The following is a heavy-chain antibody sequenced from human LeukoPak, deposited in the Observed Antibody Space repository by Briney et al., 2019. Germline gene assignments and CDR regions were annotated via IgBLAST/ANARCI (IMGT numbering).Heavy chain of an antibody. Sequence: SETLSLTCTVSGGSINTYYWSWIRQPPGKGLEWIGYTYYSGNTNYNPSLKSRVTISVDPSKNQFSLNLSSVTAADTAVYYCARSGSYIAMYYYYAMDVWGQGTTVTVSS. D-gene: IGHD3-10*01. CDR3: ARSGSYIAMYYYYAMDV. CDR2: TYYSGNT. J-gene: IGHJ6*02. CDR1: GGSINTYY. V-gene: IGHV4-59*08.